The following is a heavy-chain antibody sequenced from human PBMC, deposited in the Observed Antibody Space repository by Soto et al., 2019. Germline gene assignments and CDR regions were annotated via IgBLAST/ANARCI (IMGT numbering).Heavy chain of an antibody. D-gene: IGHD1-7*01. V-gene: IGHV3-21*01. J-gene: IGHJ4*02. Sequence: GGSLRLSCAASGFTFSSYSMNWVRQAPGKGLEWVSSISSSSSYIYYADSVKGRFTISRDNAKNSLYLQMNSLRAEDTAVYYCARELELYGPFDYWGQGTLVTVSS. CDR3: ARELELYGPFDY. CDR2: ISSSSSYI. CDR1: GFTFSSYS.